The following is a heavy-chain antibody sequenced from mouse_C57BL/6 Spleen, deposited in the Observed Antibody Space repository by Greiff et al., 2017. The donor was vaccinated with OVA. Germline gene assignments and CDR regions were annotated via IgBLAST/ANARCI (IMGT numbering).Heavy chain of an antibody. D-gene: IGHD1-1*01. CDR3: ARGRGSSPDY. Sequence: VQLQQPGAELVMPGASVKLSCKASGYTFTSYWMHWVKQRPGQGLEWIGEIDPSDSYTNYNHKFKGKSTLTVDKSSSTAYMQLSSLTSEDSAVYYCARGRGSSPDYWGQGTTLTVSS. CDR1: GYTFTSYW. V-gene: IGHV1-69*01. J-gene: IGHJ2*01. CDR2: IDPSDSYT.